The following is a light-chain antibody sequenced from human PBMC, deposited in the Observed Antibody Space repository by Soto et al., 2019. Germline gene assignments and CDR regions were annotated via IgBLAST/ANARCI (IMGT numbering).Light chain of an antibody. CDR2: EVT. J-gene: IGLJ1*01. V-gene: IGLV2-14*01. CDR1: STDIGAYNY. CDR3: NSYTTLSNRV. Sequence: QSVLTQPASVSGSPGQSITISCTGTSTDIGAYNYVSWYQQHPGKAPKLLIYEVTNRPSGLSNRFSGSKSGNTASLTISGLQAEDEANYYCNSYTTLSNRVFGTGTKVT.